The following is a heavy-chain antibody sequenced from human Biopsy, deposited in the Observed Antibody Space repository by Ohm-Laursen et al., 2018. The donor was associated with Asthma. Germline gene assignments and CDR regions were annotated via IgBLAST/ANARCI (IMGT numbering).Heavy chain of an antibody. CDR2: ISKDASTQ. D-gene: IGHD1-1*01. CDR3: VRDGTDDAFDI. V-gene: IGHV3-30*01. CDR1: GFSFSNFA. J-gene: IGHJ3*02. Sequence: SLRLSCTVSGFSFSNFAIHWVRQAPGKGLEWVGVISKDASTQDYADSVKGRFTMARDNSKNTLDLQMNSLREEDTAVYYCVRDGTDDAFDIWGQGTVVSVSS.